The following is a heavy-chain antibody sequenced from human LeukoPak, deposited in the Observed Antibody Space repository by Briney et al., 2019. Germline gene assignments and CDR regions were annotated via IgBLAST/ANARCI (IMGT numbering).Heavy chain of an antibody. D-gene: IGHD6-19*01. Sequence: GGSLRLSCAASGFTFSSYGMHWVRQAPGKGLEWVAVIWYDGSNKYYADSVKGRFTISRDNSKNTLYLQMNSLRAEDTAVYYCARDAGSSGWFHDYWGQGTLVTVSS. V-gene: IGHV3-33*01. CDR1: GFTFSSYG. J-gene: IGHJ4*02. CDR2: IWYDGSNK. CDR3: ARDAGSSGWFHDY.